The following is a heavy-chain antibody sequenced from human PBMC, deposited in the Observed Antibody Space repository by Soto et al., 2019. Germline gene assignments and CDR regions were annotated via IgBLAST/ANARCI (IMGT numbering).Heavy chain of an antibody. CDR2: ISAYNGNT. Sequence: ASVKVSCKASGYTFTSYGISWVRQAPGQGLEWMGWISAYNGNTNYAQKLQGRVTMTTDTSTSTAYMELRSLRSDDTAVYYCARDSPHCGGDCYPQNWFDPWGQGTLVTVSS. J-gene: IGHJ5*02. CDR1: GYTFTSYG. D-gene: IGHD2-21*02. V-gene: IGHV1-18*01. CDR3: ARDSPHCGGDCYPQNWFDP.